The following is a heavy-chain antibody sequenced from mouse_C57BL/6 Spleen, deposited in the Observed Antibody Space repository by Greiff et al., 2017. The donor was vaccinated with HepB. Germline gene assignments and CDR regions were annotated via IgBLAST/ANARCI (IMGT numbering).Heavy chain of an antibody. J-gene: IGHJ1*03. CDR2: ISYSGST. CDR3: AREVYDGYYRYFDV. Sequence: EVKLQESGPGMVKPSQSLSLTCTVTGYSITSGYDWHWIRHFPGNKLEWMGYISYSGSTNYNPSLKSRITITHDPSNNHFFLKLNSVTTEDTATYYCAREVYDGYYRYFDVWGTGTTVTVSS. D-gene: IGHD2-3*01. CDR1: GYSITSGYD. V-gene: IGHV3-1*01.